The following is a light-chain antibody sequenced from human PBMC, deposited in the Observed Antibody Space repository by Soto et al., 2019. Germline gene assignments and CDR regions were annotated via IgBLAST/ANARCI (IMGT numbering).Light chain of an antibody. CDR1: QYINTR. CDR3: PQRQSGPRT. Sequence: ATLSSFPGDRVTLSCRASQYINTRLDGDQHRPGPSPRLPIYQTSLRAAASPAMFSASGAVTYFTLTSSDVQPADFALYSCPQRQSGPRTFGQGTKVEIK. CDR2: QTS. V-gene: IGKV3-11*01. J-gene: IGKJ1*01.